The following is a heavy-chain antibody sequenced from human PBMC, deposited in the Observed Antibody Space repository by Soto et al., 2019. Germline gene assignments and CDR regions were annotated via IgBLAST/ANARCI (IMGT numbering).Heavy chain of an antibody. CDR3: ARDPAPYYDSSGYYPSDY. CDR2: INAGNGNT. D-gene: IGHD3-22*01. Sequence: ASVKVSCKASGYTFTIYAMHWVRQAPGQRLEWMGWINAGNGNTKYSQKFQGRVTITRDTSASTAYMELSSLRSEDTAVYYCARDPAPYYDSSGYYPSDYWGQGTLVTVSS. V-gene: IGHV1-3*01. CDR1: GYTFTIYA. J-gene: IGHJ4*02.